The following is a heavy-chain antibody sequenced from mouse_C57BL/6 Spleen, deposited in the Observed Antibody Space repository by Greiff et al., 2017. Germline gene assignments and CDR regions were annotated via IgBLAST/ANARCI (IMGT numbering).Heavy chain of an antibody. CDR1: GFTFSDYG. D-gene: IGHD1-1*01. CDR2: ISSGSSNI. Sequence: EVQLVESGGGLVKPGGSLKLSCAASGFTFSDYGMHWVRQAPEKGLEWVAYISSGSSNIYYADTVKGRFTISRDNAKNTLFLQMTSLRSEDTAMYYCARPYYYGSSWYFDYWGQGTTLTVSS. J-gene: IGHJ2*01. V-gene: IGHV5-17*01. CDR3: ARPYYYGSSWYFDY.